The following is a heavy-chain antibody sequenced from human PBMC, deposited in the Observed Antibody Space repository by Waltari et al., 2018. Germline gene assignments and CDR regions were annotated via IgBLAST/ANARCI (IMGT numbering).Heavy chain of an antibody. CDR3: ARGRYRAHLDY. Sequence: QVQLQQWGAGLLKPSETLSLTCAGYGGSFSGYYWSWIRQPPGKGLEWIGEINHSGSTNYNPSLKSRVTISVDTSKNQFSLKLSSVTAADTAVYYCARGRYRAHLDYWGQGTLVTVSS. D-gene: IGHD5-12*01. V-gene: IGHV4-34*01. CDR2: INHSGST. CDR1: GGSFSGYY. J-gene: IGHJ4*02.